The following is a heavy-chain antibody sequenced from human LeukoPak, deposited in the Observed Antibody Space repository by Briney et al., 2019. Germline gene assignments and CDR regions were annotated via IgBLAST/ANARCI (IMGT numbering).Heavy chain of an antibody. J-gene: IGHJ4*02. V-gene: IGHV4-59*01. Sequence: SETLSLTCTVSGGSITSFYWTWIRQPPGKGLEWLGYIYSSGSTNYSPSLKSRVTMSLGTSNKQFSLTLSSVTAADTAVYYCARYYDGTGSRSRFFDSWGQGTLVTVSS. CDR2: IYSSGST. CDR3: ARYYDGTGSRSRFFDS. CDR1: GGSITSFY. D-gene: IGHD3-22*01.